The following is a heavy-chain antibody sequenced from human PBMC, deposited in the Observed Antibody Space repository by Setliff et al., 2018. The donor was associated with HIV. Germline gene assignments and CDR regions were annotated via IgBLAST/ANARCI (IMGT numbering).Heavy chain of an antibody. CDR2: IIPMLGIT. D-gene: IGHD2-21*02. V-gene: IGHV1-69*10. Sequence: SVKVSCKATGGTFSSYAMSWVRQAPGQGLEWMGAIIPMLGITNYAQKFQGRVTMIADKSTGTAYMDPSSLTSDDTAVYYCASSFGGNSLRHEAAFDIWGPGTMVTVSS. CDR3: ASSFGGNSLRHEAAFDI. J-gene: IGHJ3*02. CDR1: GGTFSSYA.